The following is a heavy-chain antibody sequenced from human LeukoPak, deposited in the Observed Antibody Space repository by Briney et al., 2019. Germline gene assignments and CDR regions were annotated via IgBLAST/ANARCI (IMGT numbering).Heavy chain of an antibody. CDR2: FDPEDGET. J-gene: IGHJ4*02. CDR3: ATYSKLYESGRLVFGH. CDR1: GYTLTELS. V-gene: IGHV1-24*01. Sequence: ASVKVSCKVSGYTLTELSMHWVRQAPGKGLEWMGGFDPEDGETIYAQKFQGRVTMTEDTSTDTAYMELSSPRSEDTAVYYCATYSKLYESGRLVFGHWGQGTLVTVSS. D-gene: IGHD3-9*01.